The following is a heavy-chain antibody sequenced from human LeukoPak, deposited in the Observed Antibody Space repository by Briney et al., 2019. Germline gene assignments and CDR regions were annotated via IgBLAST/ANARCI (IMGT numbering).Heavy chain of an antibody. V-gene: IGHV4-39*01. J-gene: IGHJ3*02. CDR1: VGSISSSSYY. Sequence: SETLSLTCTVSVGSISSSSYYWGWIRQPPGKGLEWIGSIYYSGSTYYNPSLKSRVTISVDTSKNQFSLKLSSVTAADTAVYYCASGYCSSTSCVPGAFDIWGQGTMVTVSS. CDR3: ASGYCSSTSCVPGAFDI. CDR2: IYYSGST. D-gene: IGHD2-2*03.